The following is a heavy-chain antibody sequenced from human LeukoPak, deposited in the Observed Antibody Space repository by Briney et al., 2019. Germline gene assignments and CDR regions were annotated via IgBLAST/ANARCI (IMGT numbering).Heavy chain of an antibody. V-gene: IGHV1-2*02. CDR3: ARELRARGYTDY. D-gene: IGHD5-18*01. CDR1: GYTFTGYY. Sequence: ASVKVSCKASGYTFTGYYMHWVRQAPGQGLEGMGWINPNSGGTNYAQNFQGRGTMTRDTSTSTAYMELRSLRSADTAVYYCARELRARGYTDYWGQGILVTVSS. CDR2: INPNSGGT. J-gene: IGHJ4*02.